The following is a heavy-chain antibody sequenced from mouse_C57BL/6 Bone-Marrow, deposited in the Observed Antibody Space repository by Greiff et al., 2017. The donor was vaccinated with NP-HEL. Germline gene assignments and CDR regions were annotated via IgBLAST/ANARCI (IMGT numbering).Heavy chain of an antibody. V-gene: IGHV1-7*01. D-gene: IGHD4-1*02. J-gene: IGHJ4*01. CDR3: ARYRAATGTRAMDY. Sequence: QVQLKQSGAELAKPGASVKLSCKASGYTFTSYWMHWVNQRPGQGLEWIGYINPSSGYTKYNQKFKDKATLTADKSSSTAYMQLSSLTYDDSAVYYCARYRAATGTRAMDYWGQGTSVTVSS. CDR1: GYTFTSYW. CDR2: INPSSGYT.